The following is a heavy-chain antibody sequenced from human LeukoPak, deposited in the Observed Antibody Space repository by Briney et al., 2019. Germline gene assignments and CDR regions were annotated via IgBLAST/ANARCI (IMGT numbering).Heavy chain of an antibody. CDR3: ARRLVLRYFDWFEVSPGPNNWFDP. D-gene: IGHD3-9*01. CDR2: INHSGST. Sequence: SETLSLTCAVYGGSFSGYYWSWIRQPPGKGLEWIGEINHSGSTNYNPSLKSRVTISVDTSKNHSSLNLSSVTAADTAVYYCARRLVLRYFDWFEVSPGPNNWFDPWGQGTLVTVSS. CDR1: GGSFSGYY. J-gene: IGHJ5*02. V-gene: IGHV4-34*01.